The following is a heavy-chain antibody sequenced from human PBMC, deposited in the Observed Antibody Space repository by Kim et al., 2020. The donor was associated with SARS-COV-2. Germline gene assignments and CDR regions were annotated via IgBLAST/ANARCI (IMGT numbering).Heavy chain of an antibody. J-gene: IGHJ3*02. CDR2: MKEDGSKK. D-gene: IGHD2-15*01. Sequence: GGSLRLSCAASGFTFSSYWMSWVRQAPGKGLEWVAKMKEDGSKKAYVDSVKVRFTISRDNAKNSVFLQLDSLRVEDTAVYYCVRDGPGGSFNHAAFDIWG. V-gene: IGHV3-7*03. CDR3: VRDGPGGSFNHAAFDI. CDR1: GFTFSSYW.